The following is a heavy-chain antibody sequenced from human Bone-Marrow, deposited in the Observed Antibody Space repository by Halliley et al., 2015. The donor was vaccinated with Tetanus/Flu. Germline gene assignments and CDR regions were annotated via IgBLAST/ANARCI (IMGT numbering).Heavy chain of an antibody. Sequence: SLRLSCAGSGFTFRAYALSWVRQAPGKGLEWVSAISRDGDITYYADSVKGRFTISRDNSKNTLSLQMDGLRAGDTATYYCAKDHGAYGSSYSNGGYADWGQGTLVTVSS. CDR3: AKDHGAYGSSYSNGGYAD. D-gene: IGHD3-16*01. V-gene: IGHV3-23*01. J-gene: IGHJ4*02. CDR1: GFTFRAYA. CDR2: ISRDGDIT.